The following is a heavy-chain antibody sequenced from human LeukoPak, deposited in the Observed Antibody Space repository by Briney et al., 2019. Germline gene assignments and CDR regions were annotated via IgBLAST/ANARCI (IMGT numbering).Heavy chain of an antibody. J-gene: IGHJ4*02. D-gene: IGHD6-13*01. CDR1: GFTFSSYW. V-gene: IGHV3-74*01. CDR3: VRYRSSWYVVDY. Sequence: GGSLRLSCAASGFTFSSYWMHWARQAPGKGLVWVSRINSDGSSTSYADSVKGRFTISRDNAKNTLYLQMNSLRAEDTAVYYCVRYRSSWYVVDYWGQGTLVTVSS. CDR2: INSDGSST.